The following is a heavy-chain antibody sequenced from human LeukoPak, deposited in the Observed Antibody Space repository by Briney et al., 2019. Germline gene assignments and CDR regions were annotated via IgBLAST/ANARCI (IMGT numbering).Heavy chain of an antibody. CDR2: IYYSGTT. D-gene: IGHD2-2*01. V-gene: IGHV4-59*02. Sequence: SETLSLTCTVSGGSVSSNYWSWIRQPPGKGLEWIGYIYYSGTTTYNPSLESRFTISVDTSKNQFSLRLSSVTAADTAVHYCARIQSSSSPFDYWGQGTLVTVSS. J-gene: IGHJ4*02. CDR3: ARIQSSSSPFDY. CDR1: GGSVSSNY.